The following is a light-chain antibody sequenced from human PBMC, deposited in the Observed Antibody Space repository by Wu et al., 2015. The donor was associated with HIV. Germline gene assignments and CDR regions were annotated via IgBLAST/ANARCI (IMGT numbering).Light chain of an antibody. CDR3: QQYNDWPRHT. CDR1: QSVSTN. Sequence: EVVMTQSPATLSVSPGETATLFCRASQSVSTNLAWYQQKPGRAPRLLIYDASTRATGTPAGSVAEGLGRQFTLTINSMQSEDFAIYYCQQYNDWPRHTFGQGTKLEI. J-gene: IGKJ2*01. CDR2: DAS. V-gene: IGKV3-15*01.